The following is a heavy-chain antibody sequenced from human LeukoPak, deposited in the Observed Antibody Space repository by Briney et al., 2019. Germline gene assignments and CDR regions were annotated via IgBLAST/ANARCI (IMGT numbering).Heavy chain of an antibody. CDR1: GFTFSSYG. CDR2: ISYDGSNK. V-gene: IGHV3-30*18. Sequence: PGRSLRLSCAASGFTFSSYGMHWVRQAPGKGLEWVAVISYDGSNKYYAASVKGRFTISRDNSKNTLYLQMNSLRAEDTAVYYCAKSDWFDPWGQGTLVTVSS. CDR3: AKSDWFDP. J-gene: IGHJ5*02.